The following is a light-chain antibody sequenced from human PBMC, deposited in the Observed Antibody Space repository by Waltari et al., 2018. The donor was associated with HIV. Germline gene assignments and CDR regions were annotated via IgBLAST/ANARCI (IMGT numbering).Light chain of an antibody. CDR3: QQYNNWPPT. CDR1: QRISNI. V-gene: IGKV3-15*01. J-gene: IGKJ1*01. CDR2: GAS. Sequence: EIVMTQSPATLSVSPGERHTLSCRASQRISNILAWYQQNPGQAPRLLIFGASTRATGIPARFSGSGSGTEFTLTISSLQSEDFAVYYCQQYNNWPPTFGQGTKVEIK.